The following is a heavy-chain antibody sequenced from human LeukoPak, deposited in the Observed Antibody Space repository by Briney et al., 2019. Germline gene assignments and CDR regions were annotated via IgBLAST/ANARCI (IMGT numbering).Heavy chain of an antibody. CDR2: IYSGGST. CDR1: GFTICSNY. J-gene: IGHJ4*02. CDR3: ARAAYYYGSAIDY. V-gene: IGHV3-66*01. D-gene: IGHD3-10*01. Sequence: GGSLRLSCAGYGFTICSNYMGRVRQAPGQGLEGVSVIYSGGSTYYADSVKGRFTISRDNTKTTLYLQMNSLRAEDTAVYYCARAAYYYGSAIDYWGQGTLVTVSS.